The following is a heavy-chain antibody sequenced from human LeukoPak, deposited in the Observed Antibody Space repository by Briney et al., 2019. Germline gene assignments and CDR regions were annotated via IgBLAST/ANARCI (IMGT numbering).Heavy chain of an antibody. CDR3: ARYGYYAYDY. CDR2: VFYTGRT. CDR1: GDSMNEYY. Sequence: PSETLSPTCTVSGDSMNEYYWSWVRQPPGKGLELIGYVFYTGRTNYRPSLKNRVTISLDTSKNQFSLRLSSVTAADTAVYYCARYGYYAYDYWGQGNLVTVSS. D-gene: IGHD3-3*01. J-gene: IGHJ4*02. V-gene: IGHV4-59*01.